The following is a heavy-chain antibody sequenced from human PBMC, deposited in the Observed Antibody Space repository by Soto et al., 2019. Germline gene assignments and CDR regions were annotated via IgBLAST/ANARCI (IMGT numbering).Heavy chain of an antibody. Sequence: PSETLSLTCAVYGGSFSGYYWSWIRQPPGKGLEWIGEINHSGSTNYNPSLKSRVTISVDTSRNQFSLKLSSVTAADTAVYYCAWTSAMVRGFSYFDYWGQGTLVTAPQ. CDR1: GGSFSGYY. CDR2: INHSGST. D-gene: IGHD3-10*01. J-gene: IGHJ4*02. CDR3: AWTSAMVRGFSYFDY. V-gene: IGHV4-34*01.